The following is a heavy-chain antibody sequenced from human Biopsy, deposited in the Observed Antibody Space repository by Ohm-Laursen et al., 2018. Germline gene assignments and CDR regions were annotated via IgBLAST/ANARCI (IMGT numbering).Heavy chain of an antibody. CDR3: AKDKGTFNFYYYGMDV. J-gene: IGHJ6*02. CDR2: ISYDGSKT. CDR1: GFTFSNSG. V-gene: IGHV3-30*18. D-gene: IGHD2/OR15-2a*01. Sequence: SLRLSCTAPGFTFSNSGMHWVRQAPGKRLEWVAAISYDGSKTDYGDSVKGRLNISRDNSKNTLDLQMSSLRVEDTAVYFCAKDKGTFNFYYYGMDVWGQGTTVTVSS.